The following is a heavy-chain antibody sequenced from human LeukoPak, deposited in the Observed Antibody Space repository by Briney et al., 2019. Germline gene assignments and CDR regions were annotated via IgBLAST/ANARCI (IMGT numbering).Heavy chain of an antibody. D-gene: IGHD5-18*01. CDR2: IYRSGST. V-gene: IGHV4-39*07. CDR1: GGSISSGSYY. J-gene: IGHJ4*02. CDR3: ARVQYSYGYFDY. Sequence: TPSETLSLTCTVSGGSISSGSYYWGWIRQPPGKGLEWIGSIYRSGSTYYNPSLKSRVTISVDTSKNQFSLKLSSVTAADTAVYYCARVQYSYGYFDYWGQGTLVTVSS.